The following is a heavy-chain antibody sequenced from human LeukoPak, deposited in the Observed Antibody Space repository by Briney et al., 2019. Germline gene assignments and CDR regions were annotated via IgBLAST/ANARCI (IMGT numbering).Heavy chain of an antibody. CDR1: GFNVSSNY. D-gene: IGHD4-17*01. CDR2: ISYDGSNK. J-gene: IGHJ4*02. Sequence: AGGSLRLSCAASGFNVSSNYLSWVRQAPGKGLEWVAVISYDGSNKYYADSVKGRFTISRDNAKNSLYLQMNSLRAEDTALYYCAKDMGDYGDLNENYFDYWGQGTLVTVSS. V-gene: IGHV3-30*18. CDR3: AKDMGDYGDLNENYFDY.